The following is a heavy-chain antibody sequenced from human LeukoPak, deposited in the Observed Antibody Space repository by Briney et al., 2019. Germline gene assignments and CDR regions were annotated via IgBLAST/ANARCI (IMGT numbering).Heavy chain of an antibody. D-gene: IGHD3-10*01. J-gene: IGHJ4*02. Sequence: SETLSLTCAVYGGSFSGYYWSWMRQPPGKGLEWMGEINHSGRTNYNPSLKSRVTISVDKSKNQFSRTLSSVTAADTAIYYCARGVGFVKIDYWGQGTLVTVSS. CDR3: ARGVGFVKIDY. V-gene: IGHV4-34*01. CDR2: INHSGRT. CDR1: GGSFSGYY.